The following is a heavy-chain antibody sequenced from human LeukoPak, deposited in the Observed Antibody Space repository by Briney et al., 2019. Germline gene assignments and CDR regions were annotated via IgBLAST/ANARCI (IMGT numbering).Heavy chain of an antibody. V-gene: IGHV1-46*01. Sequence: ASVNFSCKASGYTFTSYYMHWVRQAPGQRLEWMGIINPSGGSTSYAQKFQGRVTMTRDTSTSTVYMELSSLRSEDTAVYYCARDFATYYDFWSGLYGMDVWGQGTTVTVSS. CDR2: INPSGGST. CDR1: GYTFTSYY. D-gene: IGHD3-3*01. J-gene: IGHJ6*02. CDR3: ARDFATYYDFWSGLYGMDV.